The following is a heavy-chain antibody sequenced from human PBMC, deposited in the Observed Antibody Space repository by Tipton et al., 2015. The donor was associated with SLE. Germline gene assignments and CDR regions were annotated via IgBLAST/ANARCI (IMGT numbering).Heavy chain of an antibody. CDR3: AKDPDYSSYYFDY. J-gene: IGHJ4*02. D-gene: IGHD4-11*01. Sequence: SLRLSCAASGFTFSSYGMHWVRQAPGKGLEWVAFIRYDGSNKYYADSVKGRFTISRDNSKNTLYLQMNSLRAEDTAVYYCAKDPDYSSYYFDYWGQGTLVTVSS. CDR1: GFTFSSYG. V-gene: IGHV3-30*02. CDR2: IRYDGSNK.